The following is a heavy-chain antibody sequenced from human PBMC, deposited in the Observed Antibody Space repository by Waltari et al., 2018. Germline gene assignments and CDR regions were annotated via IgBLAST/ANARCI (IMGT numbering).Heavy chain of an antibody. CDR2: IHHSGTT. D-gene: IGHD3-22*01. V-gene: IGHV4-34*01. J-gene: IGHJ4*02. CDR3: ARGDLHYGSSGFFY. CDR1: GGSFNDYY. Sequence: QVQLHQWGAGLLKPSETLSLTCGVSGGSFNDYYWTWIRQPPGKGLEWIGEIHHSGTTDYNPALNSRLTMSVDTWKKQISLKMSSVTAADTAVYYCARGDLHYGSSGFFYWGQGALVTVSS.